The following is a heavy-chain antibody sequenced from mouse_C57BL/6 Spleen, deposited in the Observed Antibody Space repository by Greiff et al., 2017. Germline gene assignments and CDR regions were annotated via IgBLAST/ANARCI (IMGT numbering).Heavy chain of an antibody. CDR3: ARGGYYYGAMDY. CDR1: GYTFTSYW. V-gene: IGHV1-69*01. CDR2: IDPSDSYT. J-gene: IGHJ4*01. D-gene: IGHD1-1*01. Sequence: QVQLQQPGAELVMPGASVKLSCKASGYTFTSYWMHWVKQRPGQGLEWIGEIDPSDSYTNYNQKFKGKSTLTVDKSSSTAYMQLSSLTSEDSAVYDCARGGYYYGAMDYWGQGTSVTVSS.